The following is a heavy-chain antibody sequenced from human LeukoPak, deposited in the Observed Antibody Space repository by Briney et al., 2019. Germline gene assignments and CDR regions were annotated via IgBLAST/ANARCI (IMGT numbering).Heavy chain of an antibody. D-gene: IGHD2-15*01. V-gene: IGHV3-15*07. CDR2: IRSKTDGGTT. J-gene: IGHJ4*02. CDR1: GFTFSNAW. Sequence: GGSLRLSCAASGFTFSNAWMNWVRQAPGKGLEWVGRIRSKTDGGTTDYAAPVKGRFTISRDDSKNTLYLQMNSLKTEDTAVYYCTTTYCSGGSCYRGRYYFDYWGQGTLVTVSS. CDR3: TTTYCSGGSCYRGRYYFDY.